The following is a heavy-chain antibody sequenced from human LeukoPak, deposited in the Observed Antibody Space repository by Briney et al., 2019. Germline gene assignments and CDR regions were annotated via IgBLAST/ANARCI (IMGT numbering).Heavy chain of an antibody. CDR1: GFTFSDYY. CDR2: ISSSGSTI. Sequence: GGSLRLSCAASGFTFSDYYMSWIRQAPGKGLEWVSYISSSGSTIYYADSVKGRFTISRDNAKHSLYLQMNSLRAEDTAVYYCARWPRSGNYPYYFDYWGQGTLVTVSS. J-gene: IGHJ4*02. V-gene: IGHV3-11*01. D-gene: IGHD1-26*01. CDR3: ARWPRSGNYPYYFDY.